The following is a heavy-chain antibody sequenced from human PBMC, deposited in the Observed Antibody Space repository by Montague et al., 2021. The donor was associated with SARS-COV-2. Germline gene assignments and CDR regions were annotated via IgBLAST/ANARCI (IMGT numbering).Heavy chain of an antibody. J-gene: IGHJ4*02. CDR3: ATLPSSITIFGVVQGYYFDD. V-gene: IGHV4-39*01. CDR2: RYYSGST. CDR1: CRGTKAQIGSA. Sequence: SETLSLTCTRLCRGTKAQIGSAHVLTPATMAGLMWISVRYYSGSTYYNPTLKSRVTISVDTSENQFSLKLSSVTAADTAVYYCATLPSSITIFGVVQGYYFDDWGQGTLVTVSS. D-gene: IGHD3-3*01.